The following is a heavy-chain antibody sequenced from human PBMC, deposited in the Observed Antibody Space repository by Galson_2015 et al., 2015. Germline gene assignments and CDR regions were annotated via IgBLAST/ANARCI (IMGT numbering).Heavy chain of an antibody. V-gene: IGHV4-59*01. CDR1: GGSMTGFY. Sequence: ETLSLTCSVSGGSMTGFYWNWIRQTPGRGLEWIGSFYYTGATDYNPSFKGRVTMSLDASYNQFALRLTSVTAADTAVYYCARGRSFDFWGQGILVTVSS. CDR3: ARGRSFDF. D-gene: IGHD3-10*01. J-gene: IGHJ4*02. CDR2: FYYTGAT.